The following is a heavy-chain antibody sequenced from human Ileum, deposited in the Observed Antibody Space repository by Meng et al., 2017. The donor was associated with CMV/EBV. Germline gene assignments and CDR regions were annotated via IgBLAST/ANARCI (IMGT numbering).Heavy chain of an antibody. D-gene: IGHD1-26*01. J-gene: IGHJ4*02. CDR1: GFTCSISN. CDR2: ITSGSSI. CDR3: ARYTSTYRDY. Sequence: VQGVGSGWGQVTPGGSLRLSCAALGFTCSISNMNLVRQAPGKGLEWVSSITSGSSIFYADSVKGRFTIYRDNAKNLFFLQMDSLRADDTAVYYCARYTSTYRDYWGQGTLVTVSS. V-gene: IGHV3-21*06.